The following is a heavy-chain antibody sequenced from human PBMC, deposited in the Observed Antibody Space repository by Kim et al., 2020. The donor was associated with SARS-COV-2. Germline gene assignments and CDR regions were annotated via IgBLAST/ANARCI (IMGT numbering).Heavy chain of an antibody. J-gene: IGHJ6*02. V-gene: IGHV1-69*01. D-gene: IGHD3-10*01. CDR3: ARAYTMVRGYYGMDV. Sequence: QKFQCRVTITEDEPPSTAYMELSSLRSEDTAVYYCARAYTMVRGYYGMDVWGQGTTVTVSS.